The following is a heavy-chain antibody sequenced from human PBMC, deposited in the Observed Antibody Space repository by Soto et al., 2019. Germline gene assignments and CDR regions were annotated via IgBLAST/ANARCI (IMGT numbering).Heavy chain of an antibody. V-gene: IGHV1-2*02. Sequence: QVQLVQSGAEVKKPGASVKVSCKASGYTFTGYYMHWVRQAPGQGLEWMGWINPNSGGTNYAQKFQVRVTMTRDTSISTAYMELSMMRSDGTAVYYCARDSLVVPAARRVLVGWVDPWGQGTLVTVAS. J-gene: IGHJ5*02. CDR1: GYTFTGYY. D-gene: IGHD2-2*01. CDR2: INPNSGGT. CDR3: ARDSLVVPAARRVLVGWVDP.